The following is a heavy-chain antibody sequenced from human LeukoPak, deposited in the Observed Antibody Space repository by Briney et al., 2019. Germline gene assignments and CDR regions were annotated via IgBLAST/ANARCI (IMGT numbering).Heavy chain of an antibody. J-gene: IGHJ4*02. CDR3: ARTQAAFYGACRDY. Sequence: SETLSLTCTVSGDSISTSTYYWGWIRQSPGKGLEWIGSIYWSKTTYYNTSLKSRVTISVDTSKNQFSLRLSSVTAADTAVYYCARTQAAFYGACRDYWGQGTLLTVSS. D-gene: IGHD4-17*01. CDR2: IYWSKTT. CDR1: GDSISTSTYY. V-gene: IGHV4-39*01.